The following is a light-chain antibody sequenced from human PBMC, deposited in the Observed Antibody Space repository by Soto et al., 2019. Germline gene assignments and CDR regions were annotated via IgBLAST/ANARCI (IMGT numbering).Light chain of an antibody. CDR3: KSYAGRNTYV. CDR1: KNDMGGYDF. CDR2: EVV. V-gene: IGLV2-8*01. Sequence: QSALTQPPSASGSPGQSVTISCTGTKNDMGGYDFVSWYQHHPGKAPRLIIYEVVQRPSGVPDRFSGSKAGTTASLTVSGLQAADEADYFCKSYAGRNTYVFGSGTKLTVL. J-gene: IGLJ1*01.